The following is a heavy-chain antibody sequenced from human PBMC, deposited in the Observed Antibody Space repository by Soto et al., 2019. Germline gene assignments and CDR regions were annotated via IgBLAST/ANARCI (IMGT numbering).Heavy chain of an antibody. V-gene: IGHV1-69*13. CDR1: GGTFSSYA. D-gene: IGHD3-22*01. J-gene: IGHJ5*02. CDR3: ARDGDSSGYYLPYNWFDP. Sequence: SVKVSCKASGGTFSSYAISWVRQAPGQGLEWMGGIIPIFGTANYAQKFQGRVTITADESTSTAYMELSSLRSEDTAVYYCARDGDSSGYYLPYNWFDPWGQGTLVTVSS. CDR2: IIPIFGTA.